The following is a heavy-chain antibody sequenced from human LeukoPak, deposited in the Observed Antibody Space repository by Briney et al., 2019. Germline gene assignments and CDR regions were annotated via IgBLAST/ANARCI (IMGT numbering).Heavy chain of an antibody. CDR2: INSDGSST. CDR1: GLTFRNYW. Sequence: GGSLRLSCADSGLTFRNYWMHWVRQAPGKGPVWVARINSDGSSTSYADSVKGRFTISRDNAKNTLYLQMNSLRAEDTAVYYCARGGYCSGGSCYRIDPWGQGTLVTVSS. V-gene: IGHV3-74*01. J-gene: IGHJ5*02. CDR3: ARGGYCSGGSCYRIDP. D-gene: IGHD2-15*01.